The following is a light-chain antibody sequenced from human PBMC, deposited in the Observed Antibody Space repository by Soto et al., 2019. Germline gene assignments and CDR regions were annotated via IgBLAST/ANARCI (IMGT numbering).Light chain of an antibody. CDR1: QSISNW. CDR3: QHYSPYSWT. J-gene: IGKJ1*01. Sequence: DIQMTQSPSTLSASVGDRVTITCRASQSISNWLAWYQQKPGNAPKLLIYKASILESGVPSRFSGSGSGTEFTLTISSLQPDDFATYSCQHYSPYSWTFGQGTKVEIK. CDR2: KAS. V-gene: IGKV1-5*03.